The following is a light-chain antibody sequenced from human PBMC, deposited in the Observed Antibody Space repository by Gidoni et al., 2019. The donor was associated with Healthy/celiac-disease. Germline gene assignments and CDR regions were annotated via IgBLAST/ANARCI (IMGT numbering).Light chain of an antibody. Sequence: AIRITQSPSSLSASTGDRVTITCRASQGISSYLAWYQQKPGKAPKRLIYAASTLQSGVPSRFSGSGSGTEFTLTISCLQSEDFATYYCQQYYSYPPTFGQGTKVEIK. V-gene: IGKV1-8*01. CDR2: AAS. CDR3: QQYYSYPPT. CDR1: QGISSY. J-gene: IGKJ1*01.